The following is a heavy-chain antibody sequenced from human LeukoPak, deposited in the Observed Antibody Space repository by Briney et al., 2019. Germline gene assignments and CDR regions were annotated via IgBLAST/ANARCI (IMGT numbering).Heavy chain of an antibody. CDR1: GFTFSSYW. J-gene: IGHJ4*02. V-gene: IGHV3-21*01. D-gene: IGHD3/OR15-3a*01. Sequence: PGGSLRLSCAASGFTFSSYWMTWVRQAPGKGLEWVSSISSSSSYIYYADSVKGRFTISRDNAKNSLYLQMNSLRAEDTAVYYCATGGLAGRDYWGQGTLVTVSS. CDR2: ISSSSSYI. CDR3: ATGGLAGRDY.